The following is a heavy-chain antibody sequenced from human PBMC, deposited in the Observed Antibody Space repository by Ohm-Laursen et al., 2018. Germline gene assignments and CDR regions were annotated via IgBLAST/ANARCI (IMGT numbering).Heavy chain of an antibody. CDR3: ARMGRSGSYSVYYFDY. CDR1: GFTFADYA. V-gene: IGHV3-9*01. CDR2: ITWNSGTI. D-gene: IGHD3-10*01. J-gene: IGHJ4*02. Sequence: SLRLSCSASGFTFADYAMHWVRQAPGKGLEWVSGITWNSGTITYADSVKGRFTISRDNAKNSLYLQMNSLRAEDTAVYYCARMGRSGSYSVYYFDYWGQGTLVTVSS.